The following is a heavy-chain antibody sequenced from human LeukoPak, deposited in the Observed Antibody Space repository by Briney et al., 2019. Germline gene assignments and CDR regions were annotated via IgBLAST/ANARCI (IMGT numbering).Heavy chain of an antibody. J-gene: IGHJ5*02. CDR2: INHSGST. Sequence: PSENLSLTCAVYGGSFSGYYWSWIRQPPGKGLEWIGEINHSGSTNYNPSLKSRVTISVDMSKNQFSLKLTSVTAADTAVYYCARGRGTWFGESNGPIDPWGQGTLVTVSS. CDR3: ARGRGTWFGESNGPIDP. D-gene: IGHD3-10*01. V-gene: IGHV4-34*01. CDR1: GGSFSGYY.